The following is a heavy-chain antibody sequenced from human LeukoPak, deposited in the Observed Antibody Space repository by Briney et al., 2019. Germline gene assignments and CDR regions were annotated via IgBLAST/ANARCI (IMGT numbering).Heavy chain of an antibody. V-gene: IGHV4-39*01. D-gene: IGHD1-26*01. CDR3: ARLLYSGSY. Sequence: KASETLSLTCTVSGGSISSSYYYWGWIRQPPGKGLEWIGSIYYSGSTYYNPSLKSRVTISVDTSKNQFSLKLSSVTTADTAVYYCARLLYSGSYWGQGTLVTVSS. CDR1: GGSISSSYYY. J-gene: IGHJ4*02. CDR2: IYYSGST.